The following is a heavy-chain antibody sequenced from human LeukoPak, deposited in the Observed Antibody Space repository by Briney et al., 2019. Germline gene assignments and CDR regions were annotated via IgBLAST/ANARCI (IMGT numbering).Heavy chain of an antibody. J-gene: IGHJ4*02. CDR1: GGSISSGSYY. CDR2: IYTSGST. V-gene: IGHV4-61*02. CDR3: AREKTYYDILTGYLYYFDY. D-gene: IGHD3-9*01. Sequence: SETLSLTCTVSGGSISSGSYYWSWIRQPAGKGLEWIGRIYTSGSTNYNPSLKSRVTISVDTSKNQFSLKLSSVTAADTAVYYCAREKTYYDILTGYLYYFDYWGQGTLVTVSS.